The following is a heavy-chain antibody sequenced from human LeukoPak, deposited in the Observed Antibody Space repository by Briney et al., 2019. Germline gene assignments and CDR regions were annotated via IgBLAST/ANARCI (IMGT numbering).Heavy chain of an antibody. V-gene: IGHV4-34*01. Sequence: SETLSLTCAVYGGSFSGYYWSWIRQPPGKGLEWIGEINHSGSTNYNPSLKSRVTISVDTSKNQFSLKLSSVTAADTAVYYCAREEIQLRYVRDYWGQGTLVTVSS. CDR3: AREEIQLRYVRDY. J-gene: IGHJ4*02. D-gene: IGHD5-18*01. CDR1: GGSFSGYY. CDR2: INHSGST.